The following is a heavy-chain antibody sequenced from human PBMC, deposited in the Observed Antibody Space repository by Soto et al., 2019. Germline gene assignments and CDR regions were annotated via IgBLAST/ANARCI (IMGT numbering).Heavy chain of an antibody. Sequence: PSETLSLTCTVSGGSISSGDYYWSWIRQPPGKGLEWIGYIYYSGSTNYNPSLKSRVTISVDKSKNQFSLKLSSVTAADTAVYYCARASGDLGYCSGGSCYSWFDPWGQGTLVTVSS. J-gene: IGHJ5*02. CDR3: ARASGDLGYCSGGSCYSWFDP. V-gene: IGHV4-30-4*01. CDR2: IYYSGST. CDR1: GGSISSGDYY. D-gene: IGHD2-15*01.